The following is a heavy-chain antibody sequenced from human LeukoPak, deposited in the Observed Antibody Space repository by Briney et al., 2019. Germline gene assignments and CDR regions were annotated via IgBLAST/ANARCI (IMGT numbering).Heavy chain of an antibody. V-gene: IGHV3-11*04. Sequence: GGSLRLSCAASGFTFSDYYMSWIRQAPGKGLEWVSYISSSGSTIYYADSVKGRFTISRDNAKNSLYLQMNSLRAEDTAVYYCARRGAAQRADAFDIWGQGTMVTVSS. J-gene: IGHJ3*02. CDR3: ARRGAAQRADAFDI. CDR2: ISSSGSTI. CDR1: GFTFSDYY. D-gene: IGHD6-25*01.